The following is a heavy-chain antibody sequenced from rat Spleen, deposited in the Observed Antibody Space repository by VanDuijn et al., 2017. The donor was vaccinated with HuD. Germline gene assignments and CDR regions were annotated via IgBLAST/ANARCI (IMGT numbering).Heavy chain of an antibody. D-gene: IGHD1-2*01. J-gene: IGHJ1*01. CDR1: GFTFNVYW. V-gene: IGHV5-31*01. CDR3: AKDYSNYFPYWYFDF. Sequence: EVQLMESGGGLVQPGKSLKLSCVASGFTFNVYWMAWIRQAPGKGLEWVASITNTGDTTYYSDSVKGRFTISRDDAQSTLYLQMNSLRSADTATYYCAKDYSNYFPYWYFDFWGPGTMVTVSS. CDR2: ITNTGDTT.